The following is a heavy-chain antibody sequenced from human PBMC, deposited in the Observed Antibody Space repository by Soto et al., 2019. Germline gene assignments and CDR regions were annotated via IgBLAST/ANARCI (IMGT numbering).Heavy chain of an antibody. CDR1: GFTFTSSA. D-gene: IGHD6-13*01. V-gene: IGHV1-58*01. J-gene: IGHJ5*02. CDR2: IVVGSGNT. Sequence: QMQLVQSGPEVKKPGTAVKVSCKASGFTFTSSAVQWVRQARGQRHEWIGWIVVGSGNTNYAQKFQERVTITRDMSTSTAYMELSSLRSEDTAVYYCAADLAAAGPGWFAPWGQGTLVTVYS. CDR3: AADLAAAGPGWFAP.